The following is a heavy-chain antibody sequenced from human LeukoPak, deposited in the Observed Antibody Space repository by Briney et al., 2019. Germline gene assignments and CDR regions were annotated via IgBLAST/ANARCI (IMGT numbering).Heavy chain of an antibody. Sequence: PSETLTLTCTVSGGSISSYYWSWIRQPAGKGLEWIGRIYSTGSTNYNPSLKSRVTMSVDTSKNQFSLRLRSVTAADTAVYYCARQIASAGTAGFDFWGQGALVTVSS. J-gene: IGHJ4*02. CDR1: GGSISSYY. D-gene: IGHD6-13*01. CDR2: IYSTGST. CDR3: ARQIASAGTAGFDF. V-gene: IGHV4-4*07.